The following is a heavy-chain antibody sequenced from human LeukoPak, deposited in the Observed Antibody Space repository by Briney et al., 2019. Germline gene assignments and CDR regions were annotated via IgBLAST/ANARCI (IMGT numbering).Heavy chain of an antibody. D-gene: IGHD4-23*01. Sequence: SETLSLTCTVSGGSIRNSNYYWGWIRQPPGKGLEWVGSIYYSGSTCYNPSLKSRVTISIDTSKNQFSLKLSSVTAADTAVYYCARADRLRWKPDAFDIWGQGTMVTVSS. CDR2: IYYSGST. J-gene: IGHJ3*02. CDR1: GGSIRNSNYY. V-gene: IGHV4-39*07. CDR3: ARADRLRWKPDAFDI.